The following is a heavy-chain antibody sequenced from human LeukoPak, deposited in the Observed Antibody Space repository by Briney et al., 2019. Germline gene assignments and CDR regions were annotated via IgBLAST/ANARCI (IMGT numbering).Heavy chain of an antibody. V-gene: IGHV4-31*03. D-gene: IGHD6-13*01. J-gene: IGHJ4*02. CDR3: ARGIGSSWYDPKIFFDY. Sequence: SSETLSLTCTVSGGSISSGGYYWSWIRQHPGKGLEWIGYIYYSGSTYYNPSLKSRVTISVDTSKNQFSLKLSSVTAADTAVYYCARGIGSSWYDPKIFFDYWAREPWSPSPQ. CDR1: GGSISSGGYY. CDR2: IYYSGST.